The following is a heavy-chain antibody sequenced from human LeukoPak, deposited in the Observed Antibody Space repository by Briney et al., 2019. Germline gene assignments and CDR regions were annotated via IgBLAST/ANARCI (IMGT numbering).Heavy chain of an antibody. CDR2: ISGSGGTI. CDR1: AFTFSFYT. Sequence: HPGGSLRLSCAASAFTFSFYTMNWVRQAPGKGLELVSYISGSGGTIYYADSVTGRFTISRENVKNSMYLQMNRLRAEDTAVYYCARDSLTFCGGDCSLAYYYYMDVCGKGTTVTVSS. CDR3: ARDSLTFCGGDCSLAYYYYMDV. D-gene: IGHD2-21*02. V-gene: IGHV3-48*01. J-gene: IGHJ6*03.